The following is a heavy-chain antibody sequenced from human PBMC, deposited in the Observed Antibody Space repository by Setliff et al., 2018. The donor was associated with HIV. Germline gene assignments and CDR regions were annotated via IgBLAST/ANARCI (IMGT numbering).Heavy chain of an antibody. Sequence: PGGSLRLSCATSGFHFSRYSMNWFRQAPGKGLEWVANIKQDGREQNYVDSVKGRFTISRDNAKNSLYLQMNSLRAEDTAVYYCARVRCGSTDCHWGPGTLVTVSS. CDR2: IKQDGREQ. J-gene: IGHJ4*02. D-gene: IGHD2-2*01. V-gene: IGHV3-7*03. CDR3: ARVRCGSTDCH. CDR1: GFHFSRYS.